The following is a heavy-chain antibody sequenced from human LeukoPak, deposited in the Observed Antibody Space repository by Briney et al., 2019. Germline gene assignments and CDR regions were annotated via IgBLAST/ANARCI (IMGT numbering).Heavy chain of an antibody. J-gene: IGHJ5*02. V-gene: IGHV3-23*01. D-gene: IGHD3-22*01. CDR3: AKTLGYSGYFSP. Sequence: GGSLRLSCAASGFTYNSYAMTWVRQAPGKGLEWVSAISGGGVNTYYADSVKGRFTISRDNSKNMLYLQMNSLRAEDTAVYYCAKTLGYSGYFSPWGQGTLVTVSS. CDR1: GFTYNSYA. CDR2: ISGGGVNT.